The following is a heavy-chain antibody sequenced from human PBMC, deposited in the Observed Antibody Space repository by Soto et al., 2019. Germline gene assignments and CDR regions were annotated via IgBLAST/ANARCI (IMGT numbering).Heavy chain of an antibody. J-gene: IGHJ6*02. CDR1: GYSTGSGYY. CDR3: ARVGRRPSSGGASPDYVRYYYYYGMDV. D-gene: IGHD3-16*01. CDR2: IYHSGST. Sequence: PSDTLSLTCAVSGYSTGSGYYWVWIRQPPGKGLEWIGSIYHSGSTYYNPSLKSRVTISVDTSKNQFSLKLSSVTAADTAVYYCARVGRRPSSGGASPDYVRYYYYYGMDVWGQGTTVTVSS. V-gene: IGHV4-38-2*01.